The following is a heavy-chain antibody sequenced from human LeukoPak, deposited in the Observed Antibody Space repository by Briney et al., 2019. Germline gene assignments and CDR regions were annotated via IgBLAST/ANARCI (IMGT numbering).Heavy chain of an antibody. CDR1: GGSISSYY. CDR2: IYSSGST. J-gene: IGHJ4*02. Sequence: KASETLSLTCTVSGGSISSYYWSWIRQPPGKGLEWTGYIYSSGSTNYNPSLKSRVTISVDTSKNQFSLRLSSVTAADTAVYHCARRDSGSYSYFDYWGQGTLVTVSS. CDR3: ARRDSGSYSYFDY. D-gene: IGHD1-26*01. V-gene: IGHV4-4*09.